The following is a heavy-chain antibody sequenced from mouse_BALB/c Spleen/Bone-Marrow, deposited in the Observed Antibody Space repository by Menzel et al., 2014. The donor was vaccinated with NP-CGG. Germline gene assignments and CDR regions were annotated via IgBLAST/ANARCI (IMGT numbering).Heavy chain of an antibody. J-gene: IGHJ3*01. CDR3: NAWFAY. CDR2: IDPYNGGT. CDR1: GYAFTSYN. V-gene: IGHV1S135*01. Sequence: VHVKQSGLELVKPGASVKLSCKASGYAFTSYNMYWVKQSHGKSLEWIGYIDPYNGGTSYNQKFKGKATLTVDKSSSTAYMHLNSLTSEDSAVYYCNAWFAYWGPGTLVTDSA.